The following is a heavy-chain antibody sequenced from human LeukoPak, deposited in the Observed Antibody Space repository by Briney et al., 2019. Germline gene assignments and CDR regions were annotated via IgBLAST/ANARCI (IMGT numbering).Heavy chain of an antibody. CDR3: ARVSVDTAMVMGGYYYYYYMDV. V-gene: IGHV1-8*03. D-gene: IGHD5-18*01. Sequence: GASVTLSCNASGYGFTSYDYNWVWHPHAPGQGLVGWMNINSGSTGYAQKFQGRVTITRNTSISTAYMELSSLRSEDTAVYYCARVSVDTAMVMGGYYYYYYMDVGGKGTTVTVSS. J-gene: IGHJ6*03. CDR1: GYGFTSYD. CDR2: MNINSGST.